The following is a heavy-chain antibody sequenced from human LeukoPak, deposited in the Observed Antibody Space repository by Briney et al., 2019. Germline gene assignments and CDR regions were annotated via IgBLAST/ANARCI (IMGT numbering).Heavy chain of an antibody. J-gene: IGHJ4*02. CDR2: IYASGST. CDR1: GGPRSSGSYY. Sequence: SETLSLXRTVSGGPRSSGSYYWSWIRQPAGKGLEWIGRIYASGSTNYNPSLRNRVTISVDTSKNQFSLKLRSVTAADTAVYYCASSQAGDFDYWGQGTLVTVSS. CDR3: ASSQAGDFDY. D-gene: IGHD6-13*01. V-gene: IGHV4-61*02.